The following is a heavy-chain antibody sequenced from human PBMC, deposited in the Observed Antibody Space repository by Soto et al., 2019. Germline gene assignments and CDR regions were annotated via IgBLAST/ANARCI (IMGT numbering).Heavy chain of an antibody. CDR1: GGSISSGDYY. J-gene: IGHJ4*02. Sequence: SETLSLTCTVSGGSISSGDYYWSWIRQPPGKGLEWIGYIYYSGSTYYNPSLKSRVTISADTSKNQFSLKLSSVTAADTAVYYCAREAYGDYSFDYWGQGTLVTVSS. V-gene: IGHV4-30-4*02. CDR3: AREAYGDYSFDY. CDR2: IYYSGST. D-gene: IGHD4-17*01.